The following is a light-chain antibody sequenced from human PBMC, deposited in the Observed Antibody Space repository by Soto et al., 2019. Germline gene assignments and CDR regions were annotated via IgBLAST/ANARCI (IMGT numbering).Light chain of an antibody. CDR3: SSYTITSTYV. J-gene: IGLJ1*01. Sequence: QSVLTQPASVSGSPGQSITISCTGTSSDVGGYNYVSWYQQHPGKAPKLIIYAVSNRPSGLSNRFSGSKSGNTASLTISGLQAEDEADYYCSSYTITSTYVFGTGTKLTVL. CDR1: SSDVGGYNY. CDR2: AVS. V-gene: IGLV2-14*01.